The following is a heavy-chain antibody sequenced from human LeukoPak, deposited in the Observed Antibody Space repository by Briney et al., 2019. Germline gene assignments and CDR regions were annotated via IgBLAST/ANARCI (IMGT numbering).Heavy chain of an antibody. Sequence: GGSLRLSCAASGFTFSSYEMSWVRQAPGKGLEWVANINQDGSEKYYVDSLKGRFTISRDNAKNSLYVQMTSLRAEDTAVYYCARDHVVRGVVWDYWGQGTLVTVSS. J-gene: IGHJ4*02. CDR1: GFTFSSYE. D-gene: IGHD3-10*01. V-gene: IGHV3-7*05. CDR3: ARDHVVRGVVWDY. CDR2: INQDGSEK.